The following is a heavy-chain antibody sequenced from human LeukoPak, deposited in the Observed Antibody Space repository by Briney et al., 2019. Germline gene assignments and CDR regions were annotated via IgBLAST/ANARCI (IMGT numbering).Heavy chain of an antibody. Sequence: ASVKVSCKVSGYTLTELSMHWVRQAPGKGLEWMGWISANNADSNYAENLQDRVTMTTDTSTSTAYLELRRLRSDDTAVFYCARPGGYCSATSCLPRFDYWGQGTLVTVSS. CDR1: GYTLTELS. CDR3: ARPGGYCSATSCLPRFDY. CDR2: ISANNADS. D-gene: IGHD2-2*01. J-gene: IGHJ4*02. V-gene: IGHV1-18*01.